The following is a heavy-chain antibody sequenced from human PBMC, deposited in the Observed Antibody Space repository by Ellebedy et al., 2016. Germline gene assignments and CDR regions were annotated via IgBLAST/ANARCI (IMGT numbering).Heavy chain of an antibody. CDR2: ISTDGSGT. CDR1: GSTFSTYW. V-gene: IGHV3-74*01. J-gene: IGHJ4*02. CDR3: ARSWFGVDY. Sequence: HTGGSLRLSCAAAGSTFSTYWMHWVRHAPGKGLVWVSRISTDGSGTFYADSVKGRFTISRDNAKNTLYLEMNSLTVDDTAVYYCARSWFGVDYWGQGTLVTVSS. D-gene: IGHD3-10*01.